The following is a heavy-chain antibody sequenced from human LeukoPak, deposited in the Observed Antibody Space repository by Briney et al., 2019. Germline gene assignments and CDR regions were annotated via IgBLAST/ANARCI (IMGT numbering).Heavy chain of an antibody. J-gene: IGHJ6*02. CDR3: AREGGNYGKDV. Sequence: GGSLRLSCAASGFTFSSYGMHWVRQAPGKGLEWVAVIWYDGSNKYYADSVKGRFTISRDNAKNSLYLQMNSLRVEETAVYYCAREGGNYGKDVWGRGTTVIVSS. D-gene: IGHD1-26*01. V-gene: IGHV3-33*08. CDR2: IWYDGSNK. CDR1: GFTFSSYG.